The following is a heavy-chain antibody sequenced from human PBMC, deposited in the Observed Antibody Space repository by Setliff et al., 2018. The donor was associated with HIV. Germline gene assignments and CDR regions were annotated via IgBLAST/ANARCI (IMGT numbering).Heavy chain of an antibody. J-gene: IGHJ6*02. CDR2: ISAYNGNT. Sequence: GASVKVSCKASRGTFSSYGFNWVRQAPGQGLEWMGWISAYNGNTNYAHNLQGRLTMTTDTSTGTAYMELRSLRSDDTAVYYCARLGSGWSDSYYYAMDIWGQGTTVTVSS. D-gene: IGHD6-19*01. CDR1: RGTFSSYG. CDR3: ARLGSGWSDSYYYAMDI. V-gene: IGHV1-18*04.